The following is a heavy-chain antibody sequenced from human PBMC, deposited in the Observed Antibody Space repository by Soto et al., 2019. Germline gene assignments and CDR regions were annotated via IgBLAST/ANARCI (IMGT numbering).Heavy chain of an antibody. Sequence: GGSLRLSCAASGFTFSSYAMSWVRQAPGKGLEWVAVISYDGSNKYYADSVKGRFTISRDNSKNTLYLQMNSLRAEDTAVYYCARDLITYGMDVWGQGTTVTVSS. D-gene: IGHD2-8*01. CDR2: ISYDGSNK. J-gene: IGHJ6*02. CDR1: GFTFSSYA. V-gene: IGHV3-30-3*01. CDR3: ARDLITYGMDV.